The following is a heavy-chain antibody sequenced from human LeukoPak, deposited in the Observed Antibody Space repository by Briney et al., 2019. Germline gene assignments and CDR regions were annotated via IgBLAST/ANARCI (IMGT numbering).Heavy chain of an antibody. J-gene: IGHJ4*02. CDR3: ARVAYYYGSGSYYAG. V-gene: IGHV4-34*01. D-gene: IGHD3-10*01. CDR1: GGSFSGYY. Sequence: SETLSLTCAVYGGSFSGYYWSWIRQPPGKGLEWIGEINHSGSTNYNPSLKSRVTISVDTSKNQFSLKLSSVTAADTAVYYCARVAYYYGSGSYYAGWGQGTLVTVSS. CDR2: INHSGST.